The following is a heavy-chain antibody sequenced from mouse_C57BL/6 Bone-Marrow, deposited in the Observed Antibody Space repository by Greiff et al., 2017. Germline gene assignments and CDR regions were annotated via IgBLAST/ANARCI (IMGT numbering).Heavy chain of an antibody. V-gene: IGHV1-81*01. CDR2: IYPRSGNT. J-gene: IGHJ1*03. Sequence: QVQLQQSGAELARPGASVKLSCKASGYTFTSYGISWVKQRTGQGLEWIGEIYPRSGNTYYNEKFKGKATLTADKSSSTAYMELRSLTSEDSAVYFCARSGDHEGYFDVWGTGTTVTVSA. CDR1: GYTFTSYG. D-gene: IGHD2-13*01. CDR3: ARSGDHEGYFDV.